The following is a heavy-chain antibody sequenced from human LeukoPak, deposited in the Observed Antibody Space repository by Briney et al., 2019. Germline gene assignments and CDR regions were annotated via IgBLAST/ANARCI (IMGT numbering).Heavy chain of an antibody. CDR1: GFTFGDYA. CDR3: TRVPTLGYCSSTSCSFGY. CDR2: IRSKAYGGTT. V-gene: IGHV3-49*04. Sequence: GGSLRLSCTASGFTFGDYAMSWVRQAPGKGLEWVGFIRSKAYGGTTEYAASVKGRFTISGDDSKSTAYLQMNSLKTEDTAVYYCTRVPTLGYCSSTSCSFGYWGQGTLVTVSS. J-gene: IGHJ4*02. D-gene: IGHD2-2*01.